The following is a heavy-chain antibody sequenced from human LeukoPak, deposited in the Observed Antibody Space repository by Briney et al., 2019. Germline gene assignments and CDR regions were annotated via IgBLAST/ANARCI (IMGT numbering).Heavy chain of an antibody. CDR2: IYYSGST. CDR3: ARRGGFGNHNWFDP. V-gene: IGHV4-59*01. D-gene: IGHD3-10*01. J-gene: IGHJ5*02. CDR1: GVSISSYY. Sequence: SETLSLTCTVSGVSISSYYWGWIRQPPGKGLEWIGYIYYSGSTNYNPSLKSRVTISVDMSKNQFSLKLSSVTAADTAVYYCARRGGFGNHNWFDPWGQGTLVTVSS.